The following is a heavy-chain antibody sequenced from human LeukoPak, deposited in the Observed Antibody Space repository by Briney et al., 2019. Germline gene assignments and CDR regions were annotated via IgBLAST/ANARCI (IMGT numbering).Heavy chain of an antibody. CDR1: GFTFSSYS. V-gene: IGHV3-21*01. J-gene: IGHJ4*02. Sequence: KSGGSLRLSCAASGFTFSSYSMNWVRQAPGKGLEWVSSISSSSSYIYYADSVKGRFTISRGNAKNSLYLQMNSLRAEDTAVYYCARDDYGDFYFDYWGQGTLVTVSS. CDR2: ISSSSSYI. D-gene: IGHD4-17*01. CDR3: ARDDYGDFYFDY.